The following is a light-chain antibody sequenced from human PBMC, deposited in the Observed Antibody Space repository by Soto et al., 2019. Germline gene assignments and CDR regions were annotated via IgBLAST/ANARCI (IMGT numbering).Light chain of an antibody. J-gene: IGLJ1*01. V-gene: IGLV2-8*01. CDR3: SSYAGSLYV. CDR1: SSDVGGYNY. CDR2: EVS. Sequence: QSALTQPPSASGSPGQSVTISCTGTSSDVGGYNYVSWYQQHPGKAPKLMIYEVSKRPSGDPDRFSGSKSGNTASLTVSGLQAEDGADYYCSSYAGSLYVFGTGTKLTVL.